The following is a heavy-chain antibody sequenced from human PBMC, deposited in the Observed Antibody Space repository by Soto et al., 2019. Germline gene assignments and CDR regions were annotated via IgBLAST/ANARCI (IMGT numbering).Heavy chain of an antibody. D-gene: IGHD6-13*01. V-gene: IGHV4-61*01. CDR3: GRAWKQPWGGMDV. Sequence: SETLSLTCTVSGDSVSSNSYYWSWIRQPPGKGLEFIGYIYYSGSTNYNPSLKSRVTISLDTSKNQFSLRLSSVTAADTAVYYYGRAWKQPWGGMDVWGPGTTVTVSS. J-gene: IGHJ6*02. CDR1: GDSVSSNSYY. CDR2: IYYSGST.